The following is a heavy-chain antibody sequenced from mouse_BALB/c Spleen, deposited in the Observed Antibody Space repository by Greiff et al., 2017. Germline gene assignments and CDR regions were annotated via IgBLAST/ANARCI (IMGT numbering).Heavy chain of an antibody. Sequence: EVKLVESGPGLVKPSQSLSLTCTVTGYSITSDYAWNWIRQFPGNKLEWMGYISYSGSTSYNPSLKSRISITRDTSKNQFFLQLNSVTTEDTATYYCARSLSTMITHWYFDVWGAGTTVTVSS. CDR1: GYSITSDYA. CDR3: ARSLSTMITHWYFDV. J-gene: IGHJ1*01. V-gene: IGHV3-2*02. CDR2: ISYSGST. D-gene: IGHD2-4*01.